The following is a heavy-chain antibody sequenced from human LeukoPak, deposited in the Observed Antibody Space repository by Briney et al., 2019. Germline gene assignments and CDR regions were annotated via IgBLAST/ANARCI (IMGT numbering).Heavy chain of an antibody. J-gene: IGHJ4*02. Sequence: PSETLSLTCTVSGGSINSGDYYWSWIRQPPGKGLEWVGYIYHTESTFYNPSLNSRVTISLDMSNNQFSLKLSSVTAADTAVYYCARQKWLIRGIDYWGQGTLVAVSS. CDR3: ARQKWLIRGIDY. CDR1: GGSINSGDYY. CDR2: IYHTEST. V-gene: IGHV4-30-4*01. D-gene: IGHD6-19*01.